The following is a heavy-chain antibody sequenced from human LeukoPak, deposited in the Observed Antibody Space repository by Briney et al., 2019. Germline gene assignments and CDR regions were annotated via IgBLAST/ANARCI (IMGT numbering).Heavy chain of an antibody. CDR1: GFTFSTYW. CDR2: IKDGGSDT. J-gene: IGHJ4*02. D-gene: IGHD6-13*01. V-gene: IGHV3-7*03. Sequence: GGSLRLSCAASGFTFSTYWMSWVRQAPGKGLEWVANIKDGGSDTYYADSVKGRFTISRDNSKNTMYLQMNSLRAEDTAVYYCAKAGGKYSSSWYEDYWGQGTLVTVSA. CDR3: AKAGGKYSSSWYEDY.